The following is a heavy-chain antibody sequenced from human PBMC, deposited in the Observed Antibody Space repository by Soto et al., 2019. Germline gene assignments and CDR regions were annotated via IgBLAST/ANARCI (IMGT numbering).Heavy chain of an antibody. D-gene: IGHD6-13*01. CDR2: ISGSGGST. Sequence: GGSLRLSCAAAGFTFNNYAMNWVRQAPGKGLEWVSSISGSGGSTYYADSVKGRFTISRDNSKNTLYLQMNSLRAEDTAVYYCAKGALGSSSWYDFDYWGQGTLVTVSS. V-gene: IGHV3-23*01. CDR1: GFTFNNYA. J-gene: IGHJ4*02. CDR3: AKGALGSSSWYDFDY.